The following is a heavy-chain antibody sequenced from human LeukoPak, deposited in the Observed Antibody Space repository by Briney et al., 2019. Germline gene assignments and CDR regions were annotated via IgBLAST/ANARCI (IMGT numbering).Heavy chain of an antibody. CDR3: ARDLGDYYDSSGYYLFDY. CDR2: ISSSGSTI. J-gene: IGHJ4*02. Sequence: GSLRLSCAASGFTFSDYYMSWIRQAPGKGLEWVSYISSSGSTIYYADSVKGRFTISRDNAKNSLYLQMNSLRAEDTAVYYCARDLGDYYDSSGYYLFDYWGQGTLVTVSS. D-gene: IGHD3-22*01. CDR1: GFTFSDYY. V-gene: IGHV3-11*01.